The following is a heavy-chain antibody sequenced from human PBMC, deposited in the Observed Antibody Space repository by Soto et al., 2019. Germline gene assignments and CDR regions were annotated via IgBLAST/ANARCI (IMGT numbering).Heavy chain of an antibody. CDR1: GFTFSHYW. CDR3: ARAGYGIPFDY. CDR2: IKEDGSEI. V-gene: IGHV3-7*03. Sequence: GRSLRLSCAASGFTFSHYWMNWVRQAPGKGLEWLANIKEDGSEIYYVASVKGRFTISRDNTKNSLYLQMNSLRAEDTALYYCARAGYGIPFDYWGQGTLVTVSS. D-gene: IGHD4-17*01. J-gene: IGHJ4*02.